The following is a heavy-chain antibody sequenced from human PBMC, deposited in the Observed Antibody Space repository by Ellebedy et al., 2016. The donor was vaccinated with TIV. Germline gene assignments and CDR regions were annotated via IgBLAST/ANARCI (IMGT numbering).Heavy chain of an antibody. V-gene: IGHV4-59*08. Sequence: MPSETLSLTCTVSGGSISSYYWSWIRQPPGKGLEWIGYIYYSGSTNYNPSHKSRVNILVNTSKNQISLKLSSVTAGDTAMYYCARHRRYNYGYFAVPREYYFDFWGQGTLVTVSS. D-gene: IGHD5-18*01. CDR3: ARHRRYNYGYFAVPREYYFDF. J-gene: IGHJ4*02. CDR2: IYYSGST. CDR1: GGSISSYY.